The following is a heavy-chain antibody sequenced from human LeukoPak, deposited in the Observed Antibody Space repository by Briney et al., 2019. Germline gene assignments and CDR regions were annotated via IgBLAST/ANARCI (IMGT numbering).Heavy chain of an antibody. CDR3: AREGGGWFDP. CDR1: DGSISSYY. D-gene: IGHD2-15*01. Sequence: PSETLSLTCTVSDGSISSYYWSWIRQPPGKGLEWIGYIYYSGSTNYNPSLKSRVTISVDTSKNQFSLKLSSVTAADTAVYYCAREGGGWFDPWGQGTLVTVSS. J-gene: IGHJ5*02. V-gene: IGHV4-59*01. CDR2: IYYSGST.